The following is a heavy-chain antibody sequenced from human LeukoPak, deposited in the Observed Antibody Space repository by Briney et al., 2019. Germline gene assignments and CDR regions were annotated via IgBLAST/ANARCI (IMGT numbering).Heavy chain of an antibody. Sequence: GGSLRLSCAASGFTFSSYWMHWVRQAPGKGLVWVSRIESDGSSTSYADSVKGRFTISRDNAKNTLYLQMSSLRAEDTAVYYCTRGYCSGASCHIPFDYWGQGTLVAVSS. CDR1: GFTFSSYW. J-gene: IGHJ4*02. CDR3: TRGYCSGASCHIPFDY. D-gene: IGHD2-15*01. CDR2: IESDGSST. V-gene: IGHV3-74*01.